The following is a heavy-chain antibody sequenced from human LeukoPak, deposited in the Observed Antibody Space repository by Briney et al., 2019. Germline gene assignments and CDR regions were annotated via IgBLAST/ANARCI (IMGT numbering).Heavy chain of an antibody. CDR1: GASFRDYY. CDR2: VNHSGSA. Sequence: SETLSLTCAVYGASFRDYYWTWIRQPSGKGLEWIGDVNHSGSAKYNPSLKSRVTISVDTSKNQFFLRLSPVTAADTAVYYCARERASGNYNNWFDPWGQGTLVTVSS. D-gene: IGHD4-11*01. V-gene: IGHV4-34*01. CDR3: ARERASGNYNNWFDP. J-gene: IGHJ5*02.